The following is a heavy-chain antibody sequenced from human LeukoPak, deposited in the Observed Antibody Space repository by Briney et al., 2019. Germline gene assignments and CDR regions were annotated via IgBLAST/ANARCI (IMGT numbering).Heavy chain of an antibody. V-gene: IGHV1-46*01. D-gene: IGHD5-24*01. CDR3: ARAGRDGYNSGDYYYNYMDV. CDR1: GYTFTSYY. CDR2: INPSGGST. Sequence: ASVNVSCKASGYTFTSYYMHWVRQAPGQGLEWMGIINPSGGSTSYAQKFQGRVTMTRDTSTSTVYMELSSLRSEDTAVYYCARAGRDGYNSGDYYYNYMDVWGKRTTVIASS. J-gene: IGHJ6*03.